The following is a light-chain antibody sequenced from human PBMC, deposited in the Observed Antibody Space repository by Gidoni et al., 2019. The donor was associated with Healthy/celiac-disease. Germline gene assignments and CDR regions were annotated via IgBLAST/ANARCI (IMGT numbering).Light chain of an antibody. J-gene: IGKJ5*01. Sequence: EIVLPQSPATRSLSPGERATLSCRGSQSVSSNLAWYQQKPGQAPRLLIYDAYNRATGIPARFSGSGSGTDFKLTSISLEDEEFAVYYCQQRSKWAFGQGTRLEIK. CDR3: QQRSKWA. CDR2: DAY. CDR1: QSVSSN. V-gene: IGKV3-11*01.